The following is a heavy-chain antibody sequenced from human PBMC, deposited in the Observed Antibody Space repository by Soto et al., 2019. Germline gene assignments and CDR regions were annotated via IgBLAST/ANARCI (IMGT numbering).Heavy chain of an antibody. V-gene: IGHV4-39*01. CDR1: GGSISSSSYY. J-gene: IGHJ4*02. CDR2: IYYSGST. Sequence: TLSLTCTVSGGSISSSSYYWGWIRQPPGKGLEWIGSIYYSGSTYYNPSLKSRVTISVDTSKNQFSLKLSSVTAADTAVYYCARHPPVPSRVDYWGQGTLVTVSS. CDR3: ARHPPVPSRVDY.